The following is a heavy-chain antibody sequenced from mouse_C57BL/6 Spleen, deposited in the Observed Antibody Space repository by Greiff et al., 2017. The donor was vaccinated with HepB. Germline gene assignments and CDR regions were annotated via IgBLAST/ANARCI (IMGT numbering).Heavy chain of an antibody. CDR3: ARSGVTTRGLAY. D-gene: IGHD2-2*01. V-gene: IGHV1-82*01. CDR1: GYAFSSSW. CDR2: IYPGDGDT. J-gene: IGHJ3*01. Sequence: QVQLQQSGPELVKPGASVKISCKASGYAFSSSWMNWVKQRPGKGLEWIGRIYPGDGDTNYNGKFKGKATLTADKSSSTAYMQLSSLTSEDSAVYFCARSGVTTRGLAYWGQGTLVTVSA.